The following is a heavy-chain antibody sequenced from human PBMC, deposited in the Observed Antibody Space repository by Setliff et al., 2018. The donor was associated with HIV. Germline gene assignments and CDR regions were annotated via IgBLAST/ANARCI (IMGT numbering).Heavy chain of an antibody. D-gene: IGHD3-16*01. CDR2: INPNSGDT. CDR1: GYTFIGHY. J-gene: IGHJ5*02. CDR3: AREMFEIWERSLAKGDEFDP. V-gene: IGHV1-2*02. Sequence: ASVKVSCKASGYTFIGHYIHWVRQAPGQGLEWMGWINPNSGDTKYAQKFQDRVSLTRDTSLRTAYMKLSSLTSDDTAIYYCAREMFEIWERSLAKGDEFDPWGQGSLVTVSS.